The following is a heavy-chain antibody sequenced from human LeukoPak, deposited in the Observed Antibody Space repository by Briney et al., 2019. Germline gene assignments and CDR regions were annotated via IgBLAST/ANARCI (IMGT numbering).Heavy chain of an antibody. V-gene: IGHV3-64*01. CDR1: GFTFSTYA. Sequence: PGGSPRLSCAASGFTFSTYAMHWVRQAPGKGLEYVSAISTNGDGTYYANSVKGRFTISRDNSKNTLYLQMGSLRVEDMAVYYCARWGSTSCYDYWGQGTLVTVSS. CDR2: ISTNGDGT. D-gene: IGHD2-2*01. J-gene: IGHJ4*02. CDR3: ARWGSTSCYDY.